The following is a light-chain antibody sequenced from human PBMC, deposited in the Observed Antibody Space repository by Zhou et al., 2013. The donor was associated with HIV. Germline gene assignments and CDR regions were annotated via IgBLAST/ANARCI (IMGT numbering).Light chain of an antibody. V-gene: IGKV1D-12*01. CDR3: QQTYSFPPT. J-gene: IGKJ1*01. CDR1: QGISNW. Sequence: DIQMTQSPSSVSASVGDRVTIICRASQGISNWLAWYQQKPGEAPKFLINAASGLQSGVPSRFSGSGSGTDFTLTISSLQPEDFATYYCQQTYSFPPTFGQGTKVEAK. CDR2: AAS.